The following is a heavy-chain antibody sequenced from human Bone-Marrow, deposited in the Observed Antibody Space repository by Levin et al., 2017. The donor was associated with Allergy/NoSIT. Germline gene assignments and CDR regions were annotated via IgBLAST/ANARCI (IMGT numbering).Heavy chain of an antibody. CDR2: ISTSGTTI. D-gene: IGHD4-17*01. J-gene: IGHJ4*02. CDR1: GFTFSSFS. CDR3: ARRHGDYVGSFEY. V-gene: IGHV3-48*04. Sequence: LSLTCAASGFTFSSFSMNWVRQAPGRGLEWVSYISTSGTTIYYADSVKGRFTISRDNAKNSLFLQMSSLRAEDTAVYYCARRHGDYVGSFEYWGQGTLVTVSS.